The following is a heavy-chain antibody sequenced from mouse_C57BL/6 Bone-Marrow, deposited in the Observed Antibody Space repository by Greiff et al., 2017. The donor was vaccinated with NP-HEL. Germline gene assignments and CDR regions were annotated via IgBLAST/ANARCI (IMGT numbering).Heavy chain of an antibody. D-gene: IGHD1-1*01. CDR3: ARHASYYGSSYDWYFDV. Sequence: EVMLVESGGDLVKPGGSLKLSCAASGFTFSSYGMSWVRQTPDKRLEWVATISSGGSYTYYPDSVKGRFTISRDNAKNTLYLQMSSLKSEDTAMYYCARHASYYGSSYDWYFDVWGTGTTVTVSS. J-gene: IGHJ1*03. CDR2: ISSGGSYT. V-gene: IGHV5-6*01. CDR1: GFTFSSYG.